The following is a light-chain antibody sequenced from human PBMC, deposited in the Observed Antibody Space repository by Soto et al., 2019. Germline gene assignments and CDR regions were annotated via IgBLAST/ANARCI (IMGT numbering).Light chain of an antibody. Sequence: NFMLTQPHSVSESPGKTVTISCTRSSGSIASNYVQWYQQRPGSAPTTVIYEDNQRPSGVPDRFSGSIDSSSNSASLTISGLKTEDEADYYCQSYDNINHPYWVFGGGTKLTVL. CDR1: SGSIASNY. J-gene: IGLJ3*02. V-gene: IGLV6-57*03. CDR2: EDN. CDR3: QSYDNINHPYWV.